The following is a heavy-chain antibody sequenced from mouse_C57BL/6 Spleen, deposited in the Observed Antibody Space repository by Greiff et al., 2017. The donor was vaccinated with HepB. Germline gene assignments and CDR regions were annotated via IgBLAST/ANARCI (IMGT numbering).Heavy chain of an antibody. J-gene: IGHJ2*01. CDR3: ARQGLLFLDY. Sequence: EVKLQESGGDLVKPGGSLKLSCAASGFTFSSYGMSWVRQTPDKRLEWVATISSGGSYTYYPDSVKGRFTISRDNAKNTLYLQMSSLKSEDTAMYYCARQGLLFLDYWGQGTTLTVSS. D-gene: IGHD2-12*01. CDR2: ISSGGSYT. CDR1: GFTFSSYG. V-gene: IGHV5-6*01.